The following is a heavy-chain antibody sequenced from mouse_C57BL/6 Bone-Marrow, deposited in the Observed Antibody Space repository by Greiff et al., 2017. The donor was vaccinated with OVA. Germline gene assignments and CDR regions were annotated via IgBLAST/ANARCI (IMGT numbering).Heavy chain of an antibody. J-gene: IGHJ2*01. CDR1: GYTFTSYW. D-gene: IGHD1-1*01. Sequence: QVQLKQPGAELVKPGASVKLSCKASGYTFTSYWMQWVKQRPGQGLEWIGEIDPSDSYTNYNQKFKGKATLTVDTSSSTAYMQLSSLTSEDSAVYYCALGTTVVAHLDYWGQGTTLTVSS. V-gene: IGHV1-50*01. CDR2: IDPSDSYT. CDR3: ALGTTVVAHLDY.